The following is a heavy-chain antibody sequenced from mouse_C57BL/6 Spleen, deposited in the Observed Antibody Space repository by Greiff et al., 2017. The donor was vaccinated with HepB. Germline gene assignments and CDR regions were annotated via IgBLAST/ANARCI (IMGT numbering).Heavy chain of an antibody. CDR1: GFTFSSYG. Sequence: EVQLVESGGDLVKPGGSLKLSCAASGFTFSSYGMSWVRQTPDKRLEWVATISSGGSYTYYPDSVKGRFTISRDNAKNTLYLHMSSLKSEDTAMYYCARHTTFYFDYWGQGTTLTVSS. CDR3: ARHTTFYFDY. D-gene: IGHD5-5*01. CDR2: ISSGGSYT. V-gene: IGHV5-6*01. J-gene: IGHJ2*01.